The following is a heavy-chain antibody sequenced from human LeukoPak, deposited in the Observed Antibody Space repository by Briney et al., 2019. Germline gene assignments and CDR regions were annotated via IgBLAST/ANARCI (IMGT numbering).Heavy chain of an antibody. J-gene: IGHJ4*02. V-gene: IGHV1-69*13. D-gene: IGHD3-10*01. CDR1: GGTFSNYA. Sequence: SVKVSCKASGGTFSNYAISWVRQAPGQGLEWMGGIIPIFGTANYAQKFQGRVTITAEESTTTAYMELSSLKSEDTAVYYCARDSEVRGVNLLWYWGQGTLVTVSS. CDR3: ARDSEVRGVNLLWY. CDR2: IIPIFGTA.